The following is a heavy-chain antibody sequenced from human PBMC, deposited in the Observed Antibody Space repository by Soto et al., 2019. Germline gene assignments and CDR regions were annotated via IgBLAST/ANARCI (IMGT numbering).Heavy chain of an antibody. CDR2: INPSGGST. J-gene: IGHJ4*02. Sequence: QVQLVQSGAEVKKPGASVKVSCKSSGYTFTSYYMHWVRQATGQGLEWMGIINPSGGSTSYAQKFHGRVTMTSDTSTSTVYMELSSLRSEDTAVYYCARGVAAAASYYVDYWGQGTLVTVSS. CDR3: ARGVAAAASYYVDY. D-gene: IGHD6-13*01. CDR1: GYTFTSYY. V-gene: IGHV1-46*01.